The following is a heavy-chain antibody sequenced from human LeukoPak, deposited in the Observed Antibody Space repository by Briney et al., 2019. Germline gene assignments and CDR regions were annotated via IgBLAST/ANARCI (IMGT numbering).Heavy chain of an antibody. Sequence: SETLSLTCTVSGGSISSYYWSWIRQPPGKGLEWIGYLYYSGSGSTNYSPSLKSRVTISVDTSKNQFSLKLSSVTAADTAVYYCARVEGYLRAFDIWGQGTMVTVPS. D-gene: IGHD2-15*01. CDR3: ARVEGYLRAFDI. CDR1: GGSISSYY. J-gene: IGHJ3*02. V-gene: IGHV4-59*01. CDR2: LYYSGSGST.